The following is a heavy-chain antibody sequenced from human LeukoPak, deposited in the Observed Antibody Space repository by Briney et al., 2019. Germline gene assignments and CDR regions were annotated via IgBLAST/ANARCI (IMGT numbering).Heavy chain of an antibody. V-gene: IGHV3-74*01. CDR1: GFTFSSYW. CDR2: INTDGSST. J-gene: IGHJ3*02. D-gene: IGHD1-26*01. CDR3: ARGGSYYVRTGAFDI. Sequence: GGSLRLSCAASGFTFSSYWMHWVRQAPGKGLVWVSRINTDGSSTSYADSVKGRLTISRDNAKNTLYLQMNSLRAEDTAVYYCARGGSYYVRTGAFDIWGQGTMVTVSS.